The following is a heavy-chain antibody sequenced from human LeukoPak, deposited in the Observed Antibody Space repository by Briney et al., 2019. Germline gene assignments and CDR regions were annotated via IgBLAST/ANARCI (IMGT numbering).Heavy chain of an antibody. CDR2: ISYDGSNK. Sequence: PGGSLRLSCSASGFTFSTYWMSWVRQAPGKGLEWVAVISYDGSNKYYADSVKGRFTISRDNSKNTLYLQMNSLRAEDTAVYYCARAYSGSGIAAAGILDYWGQGTLVTVSS. CDR1: GFTFSTYW. D-gene: IGHD6-13*01. CDR3: ARAYSGSGIAAAGILDY. J-gene: IGHJ4*02. V-gene: IGHV3-30-3*01.